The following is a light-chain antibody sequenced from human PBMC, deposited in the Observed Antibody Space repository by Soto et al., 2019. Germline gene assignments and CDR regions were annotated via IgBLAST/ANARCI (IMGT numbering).Light chain of an antibody. CDR1: QSVSSY. J-gene: IGKJ2*01. Sequence: EIVLTQSPATLSLSPGERATLSCRASQSVSSYLAWYQQKPGQAPRLLIYDASNSATDIPARFSCSGSGTDFALTISSLEPEDFAVDYCEQRSNWPPYTFGQGTKLEIK. CDR3: EQRSNWPPYT. CDR2: DAS. V-gene: IGKV3-11*01.